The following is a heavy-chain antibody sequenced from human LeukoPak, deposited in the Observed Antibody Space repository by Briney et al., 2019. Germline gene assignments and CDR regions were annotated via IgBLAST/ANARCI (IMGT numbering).Heavy chain of an antibody. CDR3: ARGSIALYYFDSVGYFAH. CDR2: INWNGGRT. J-gene: IGHJ5*02. Sequence: GGSLRLSCAASGFTIGDYGLSWVRQAPGKGLEWVSGINWNGGRTGYADSVKGRFIISRDNAKNSLYLHMNSLRPEDTAFYYCARGSIALYYFDSVGYFAHWGQGTLVTVSS. CDR1: GFTIGDYG. V-gene: IGHV3-20*04. D-gene: IGHD3-22*01.